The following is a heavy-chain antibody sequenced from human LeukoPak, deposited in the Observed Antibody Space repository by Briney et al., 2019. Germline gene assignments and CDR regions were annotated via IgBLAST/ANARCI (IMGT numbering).Heavy chain of an antibody. V-gene: IGHV1-18*01. CDR1: GYTFTSYG. CDR3: ARDLRGDYVFDY. Sequence: ASVKVSCKASGYTFTSYGISWVRQAPGQGLEWMGWISAYNGNTNYAQKLQGRVTMTTDTSTSTAYMELRSLRSDDTAVYYCARDLRGDYVFDYWGQGALVTVSS. D-gene: IGHD3-10*02. CDR2: ISAYNGNT. J-gene: IGHJ4*02.